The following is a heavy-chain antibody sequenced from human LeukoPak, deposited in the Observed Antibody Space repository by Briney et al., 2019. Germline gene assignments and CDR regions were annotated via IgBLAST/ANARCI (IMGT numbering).Heavy chain of an antibody. CDR2: INHSGST. V-gene: IGHV4-34*01. CDR3: ARAGANYYGSGSYYASYWFDP. CDR1: GGSFSGYY. D-gene: IGHD3-10*01. Sequence: SETLSLTCAVYGGSFSGYYWSWIRQPPGKGLEWVGEINHSGSTNYNPSLKSRVTISVDTSKSQFSLKLSSVTAADTAVYYCARAGANYYGSGSYYASYWFDPWGQGALVTVSS. J-gene: IGHJ5*02.